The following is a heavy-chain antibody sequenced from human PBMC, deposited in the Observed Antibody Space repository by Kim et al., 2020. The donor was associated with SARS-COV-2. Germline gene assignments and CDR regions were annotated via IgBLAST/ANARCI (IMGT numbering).Heavy chain of an antibody. D-gene: IGHD3-3*01. Sequence: ASVKGRLTVSRDNSKNTLYLQMNSLRAEDTAVYYCAKDGEWLLTSSFDYWGQGTLVTVSS. J-gene: IGHJ4*02. V-gene: IGHV3-23*01. CDR3: AKDGEWLLTSSFDY.